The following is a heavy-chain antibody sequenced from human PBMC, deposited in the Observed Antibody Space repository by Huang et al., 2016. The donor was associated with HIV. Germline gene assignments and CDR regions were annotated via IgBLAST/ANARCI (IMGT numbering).Heavy chain of an antibody. CDR1: GYSFAKYW. V-gene: IGHV5-51*01. J-gene: IGHJ6*02. Sequence: EEQLVQSGAEVKKPGESLKISCEGSGYSFAKYWIGWVGQMPGKGLEWMGISYPDDSDTRYSPSFQGQVSISAAKSISTAYLQWSSLKASDTARYYCARLDTARNYYYYGLDVWGQGTSVIVSS. D-gene: IGHD5-18*01. CDR2: SYPDDSDT. CDR3: ARLDTARNYYYYGLDV.